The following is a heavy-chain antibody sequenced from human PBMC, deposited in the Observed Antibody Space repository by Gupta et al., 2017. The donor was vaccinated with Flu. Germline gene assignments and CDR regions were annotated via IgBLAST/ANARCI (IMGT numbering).Heavy chain of an antibody. CDR2: ISGGGGST. Sequence: GKGLEWVSAISGGGGSTYYADSVQGRFTISRDNSKNTLYLQLSSLRVEDMAVYYCARYHRANGDYGAFAPWGQGALVTVSS. J-gene: IGHJ4*02. D-gene: IGHD4-17*01. CDR3: ARYHRANGDYGAFAP. V-gene: IGHV3-23*01.